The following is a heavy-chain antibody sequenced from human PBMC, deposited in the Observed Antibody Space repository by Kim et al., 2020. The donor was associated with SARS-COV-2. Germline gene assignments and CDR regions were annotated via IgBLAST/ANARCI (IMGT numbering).Heavy chain of an antibody. V-gene: IGHV3-23*01. Sequence: GGSLRLSCVASGFTLSAYAMSWVRQAPGKGLEWVSFISGTGFNTYYADSVKGRFTISRDDSQNTLYLQLSSLRAEDTAMYYCARDGYNFIPFDSWGQGTL. J-gene: IGHJ4*02. CDR2: ISGTGFNT. D-gene: IGHD5-18*01. CDR1: GFTLSAYA. CDR3: ARDGYNFIPFDS.